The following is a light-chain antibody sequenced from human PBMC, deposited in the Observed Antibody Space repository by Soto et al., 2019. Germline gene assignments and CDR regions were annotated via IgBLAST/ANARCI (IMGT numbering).Light chain of an antibody. Sequence: EILMTQSPATLSVSPGERATLSCRASQSVSANFSWYQQKPGQAPRLLIYSASTRATGIPARFSGSGSGTECTLTISSLQSEDFAAYYCQQYNNWPLTFGQGTKLESK. CDR3: QQYNNWPLT. CDR2: SAS. CDR1: QSVSAN. V-gene: IGKV3-15*01. J-gene: IGKJ2*01.